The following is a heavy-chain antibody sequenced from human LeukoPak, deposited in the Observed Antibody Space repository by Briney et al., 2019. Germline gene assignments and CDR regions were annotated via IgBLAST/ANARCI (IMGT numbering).Heavy chain of an antibody. Sequence: PGGSLRLSCAASGYTFSSYAMHWVRKAPGKGLEWVAVTSYDGSNKYYADSVKGRFSISRDNSKNTLFLQMKSPKDEDTGMYYCARDKLYDYYMDVWGKGITVTVSS. CDR3: ARDKLYDYYMDV. V-gene: IGHV3-30*04. CDR2: TSYDGSNK. CDR1: GYTFSSYA. J-gene: IGHJ6*03.